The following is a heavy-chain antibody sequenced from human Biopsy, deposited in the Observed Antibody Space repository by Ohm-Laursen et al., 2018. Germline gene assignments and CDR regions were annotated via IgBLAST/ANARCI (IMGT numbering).Heavy chain of an antibody. J-gene: IGHJ5*02. CDR3: ARGEGSSWFDP. CDR2: IIPIPNVA. V-gene: IGHV1-69*10. Sequence: GASVKVSCKASGDSFTSYAIGWVRQAPGQGLEWMGGIIPIPNVATYAQKFQGRITITADESTSTAYMGLSSLTSDDTAVYFCARGEGSSWFDPWGHGTLVTVSS. CDR1: GDSFTSYA. D-gene: IGHD1-26*01.